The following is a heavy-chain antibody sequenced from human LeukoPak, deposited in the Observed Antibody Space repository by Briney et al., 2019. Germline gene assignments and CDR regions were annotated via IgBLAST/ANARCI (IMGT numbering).Heavy chain of an antibody. V-gene: IGHV1-69-2*01. Sequence: TVKISCKVSGYTFTDYYMHWVQQAPGKGLEWMGLVDPEDGETIYAEKFQGRVTITADTSTDTAYMELSSLRSEDTAVYYCATVDVVPAAISLGVNIWGQGTMVTVSS. CDR3: ATVDVVPAAISLGVNI. CDR1: GYTFTDYY. CDR2: VDPEDGET. D-gene: IGHD2-2*01. J-gene: IGHJ3*02.